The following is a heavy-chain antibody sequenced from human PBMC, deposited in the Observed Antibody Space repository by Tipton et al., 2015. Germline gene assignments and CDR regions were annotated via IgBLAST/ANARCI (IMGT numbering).Heavy chain of an antibody. V-gene: IGHV3-7*03. J-gene: IGHJ4*02. CDR1: GFTFTHYW. Sequence: SLRLSCAASGFTFTHYWMTWVRQAPGKGLEWVANIKPDGSESYYLESVEGRFTISRDNAKNSLYLQMSSLRPEDTALYYCARFGRSSGVYWGQGTLVTVSS. CDR3: ARFGRSSGVY. D-gene: IGHD2-15*01. CDR2: IKPDGSES.